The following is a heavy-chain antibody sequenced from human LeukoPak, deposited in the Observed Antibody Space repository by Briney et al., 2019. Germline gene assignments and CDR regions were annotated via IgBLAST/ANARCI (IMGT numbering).Heavy chain of an antibody. CDR2: IYHSGTT. CDR3: ARLVTGGYFAY. V-gene: IGHV4-38-2*01. Sequence: SETLSPTCAVSGHSFSSGLYWGWIRQPPGKGLEYIGSIYHSGTTYYNPSLKSRATISLDTSKNQFSLRLRSVTAADTAVYYCARLVTGGYFAYWGQESLVTVSS. J-gene: IGHJ4*02. CDR1: GHSFSSGLY. D-gene: IGHD2-15*01.